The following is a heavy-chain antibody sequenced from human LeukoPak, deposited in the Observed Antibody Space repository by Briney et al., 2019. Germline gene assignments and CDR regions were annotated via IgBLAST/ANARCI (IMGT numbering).Heavy chain of an antibody. J-gene: IGHJ4*02. CDR2: ISAYNGNT. D-gene: IGHD1-26*01. V-gene: IGHV1-18*01. CDR1: GYTFTSYG. CDR3: ASSSGSYYGSGFDY. Sequence: ASVKVSCKASGYTFTSYGISWVRQAPGQGLEWMGWISAYNGNTNYAQKLQGRVTMTTDTSISTAYMELSRLRSDDTAVYYCASSSGSYYGSGFDYWGQGTLVTVSS.